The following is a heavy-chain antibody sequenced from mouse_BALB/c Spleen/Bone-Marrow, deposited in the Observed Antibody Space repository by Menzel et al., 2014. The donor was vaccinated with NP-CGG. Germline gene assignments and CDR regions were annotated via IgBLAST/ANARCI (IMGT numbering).Heavy chain of an antibody. Sequence: EVHLVESGGGLVKPGGSLKLSCAASGFAFSSYDMSWVRQTPEKRLEWVAYISSGGGSTYYPDTVKGRFTISRDNAKNTLYLQVSSQKAEDTAMYYCVRPRYYYDSSPFYAMDYWGQGTSVTVSS. J-gene: IGHJ4*01. CDR2: ISSGGGST. CDR3: VRPRYYYDSSPFYAMDY. CDR1: GFAFSSYD. V-gene: IGHV5-12-1*01. D-gene: IGHD1-1*01.